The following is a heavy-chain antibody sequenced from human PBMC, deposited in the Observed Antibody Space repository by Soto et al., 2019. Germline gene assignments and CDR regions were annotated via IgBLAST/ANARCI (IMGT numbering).Heavy chain of an antibody. J-gene: IGHJ5*02. D-gene: IGHD6-13*01. Sequence: VQLQESGPGLVKPSETLSLICTVSGGSISSDYLSWIRQPAGKGLEWIGRVYTSGYSNSNPSLKIRVTMSVDTSKKQFSLNLSSVTSADTAVYYCAREPTTAGTVNWFDPWGQGTLVPVSS. CDR3: AREPTTAGTVNWFDP. V-gene: IGHV4-4*07. CDR2: VYTSGYS. CDR1: GGSISSDY.